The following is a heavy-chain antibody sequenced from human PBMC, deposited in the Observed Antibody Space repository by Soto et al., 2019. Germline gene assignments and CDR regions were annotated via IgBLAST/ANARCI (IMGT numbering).Heavy chain of an antibody. CDR3: ARSYCSGGGCFFNFDH. V-gene: IGHV1-18*01. J-gene: IGHJ4*02. Sequence: VASVKVSCKASGCTFTSYGISWVRQAPGQGLEWMGWISAYNGNTNYAQKLQGRVTMTTDTSTSTAYMELRSLRSDDTAVYYCARSYCSGGGCFFNFDHWGQGTLVTVSS. CDR1: GCTFTSYG. D-gene: IGHD2-15*01. CDR2: ISAYNGNT.